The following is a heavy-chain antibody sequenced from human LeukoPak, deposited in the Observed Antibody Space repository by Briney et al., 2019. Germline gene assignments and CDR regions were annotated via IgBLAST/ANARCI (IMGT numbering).Heavy chain of an antibody. CDR2: ISGSGGTT. D-gene: IGHD1-26*01. CDR1: RFTFSSYA. J-gene: IGHJ6*03. Sequence: GGSLRLSCAASRFTFSSYAMSWVRQAPGKGLEWVSSISGSGGTTYYADSVRGRFTISRDNSKNTLSLQMNSLRAEETDVYYCSKSPGQGIVGSSPAYNYYMDVWGKGTTVTVSS. CDR3: SKSPGQGIVGSSPAYNYYMDV. V-gene: IGHV3-23*01.